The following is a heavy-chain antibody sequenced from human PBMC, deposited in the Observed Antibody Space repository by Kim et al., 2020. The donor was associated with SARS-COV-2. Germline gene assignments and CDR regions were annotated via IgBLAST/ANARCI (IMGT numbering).Heavy chain of an antibody. Sequence: KYCAASAKGRFTISRDHSENTLYLEVNSLRAEDTAVYYCAKHTYGWSVDYWGQGTLVTVSS. D-gene: IGHD6-19*01. J-gene: IGHJ4*02. V-gene: IGHV3-23*01. CDR2: K. CDR3: AKHTYGWSVDY.